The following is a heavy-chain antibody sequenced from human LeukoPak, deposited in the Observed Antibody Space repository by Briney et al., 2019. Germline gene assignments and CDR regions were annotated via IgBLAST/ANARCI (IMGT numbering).Heavy chain of an antibody. J-gene: IGHJ4*02. Sequence: SVKVSCKASGTTFRSYAINWVRQAPGQGLEWMGAIIPSFGTVKYAQKFQGRVTMTADESTSTAYMDLNYLRSDDTAVYFCARATSANEYSYGFHFDYWAREPWSPSPQ. D-gene: IGHD5-18*01. CDR1: GTTFRSYA. CDR2: IIPSFGTV. V-gene: IGHV1-69*13. CDR3: ARATSANEYSYGFHFDY.